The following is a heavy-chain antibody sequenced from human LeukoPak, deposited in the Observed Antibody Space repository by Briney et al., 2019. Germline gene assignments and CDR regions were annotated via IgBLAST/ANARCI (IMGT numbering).Heavy chain of an antibody. CDR2: ISSSSTYI. CDR1: GFTFSTYS. J-gene: IGHJ4*02. Sequence: GGSLRLSCAASGFTFSTYSVNWVRQAPGKGLEWVSSISSSSTYISYADSVKGRFTVSRDNAKNSLYLQMNSLRAEDTAVYYCAKAGVVGGGIPFDYWGQGTLVTVSS. D-gene: IGHD1-26*01. CDR3: AKAGVVGGGIPFDY. V-gene: IGHV3-21*01.